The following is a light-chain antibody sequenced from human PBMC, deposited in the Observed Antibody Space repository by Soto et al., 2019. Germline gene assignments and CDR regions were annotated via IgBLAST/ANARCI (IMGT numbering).Light chain of an antibody. Sequence: EILLPQSPGTLSLSPGERATLSCKARQSVTGSYLAGYQQKPGQAPRLLIYGTSSRATGIPDRFSGSGSGTGFTLTISRLEPEDFAVYYCQHYGSSPRTFGQGTKVDIK. V-gene: IGKV3-20*01. CDR1: QSVTGSY. J-gene: IGKJ1*01. CDR3: QHYGSSPRT. CDR2: GTS.